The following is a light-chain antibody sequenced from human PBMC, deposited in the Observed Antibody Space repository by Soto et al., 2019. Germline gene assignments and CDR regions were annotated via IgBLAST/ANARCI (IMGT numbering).Light chain of an antibody. CDR1: QTINSNY. Sequence: EIVLRQSPGTLSLSPGERATLSCRASQTINSNYLVWFQQKPGQAPRLLIYGASSKATGIPDRFSGSGSGTDFTLTISSLELEDFAVYYCQQCDWSPWTVGQGTKVEIK. J-gene: IGKJ1*01. CDR3: QQCDWSPWT. CDR2: GAS. V-gene: IGKV3-20*01.